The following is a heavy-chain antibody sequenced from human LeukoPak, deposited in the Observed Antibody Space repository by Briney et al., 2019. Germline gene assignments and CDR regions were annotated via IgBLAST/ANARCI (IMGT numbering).Heavy chain of an antibody. D-gene: IGHD2-8*02. V-gene: IGHV3-53*01. CDR3: ASAAGRYCTGGSCSPDS. CDR2: IYAGGST. CDR1: GFTVSNRY. J-gene: IGHJ4*02. Sequence: GGSLRLSCGASGFTVSNRYMNWVRQAPGKGLEWVSVIYAGGSTYYADSVKGRFSISRDNSKNTVYLQMSNLRAEDTAVYYCASAAGRYCTGGSCSPDSWGQGTLVTVSS.